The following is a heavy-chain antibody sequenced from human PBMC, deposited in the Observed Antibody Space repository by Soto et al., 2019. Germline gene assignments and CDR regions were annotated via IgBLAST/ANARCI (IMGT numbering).Heavy chain of an antibody. CDR2: ILVGGSP. V-gene: IGHV3-23*01. J-gene: IGHJ3*02. Sequence: PGGSLRLSCAVSGFICSSYDMSWVRQAPGKGLEWVSTILVGGSPHYEDSVKGRFTISRDTSKSTVYLQMNSLTAGDTAVYYCAKATATSGGAFEIYGQGAMVTV. CDR3: AKATATSGGAFEI. CDR1: GFICSSYD. D-gene: IGHD1-1*01.